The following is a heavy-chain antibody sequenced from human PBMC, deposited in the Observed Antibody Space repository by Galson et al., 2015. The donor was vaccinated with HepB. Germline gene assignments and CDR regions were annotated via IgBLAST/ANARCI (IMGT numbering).Heavy chain of an antibody. CDR2: INPNSGGT. J-gene: IGHJ5*02. D-gene: IGHD3-16*01. Sequence: SVKVSCKASGYTFTGYYMHWVRQAPGQGLEWMGWINPNSGGTNYAQKFQGRVTMTRDTSISTAYMELSRLRSDDTAVYYCARDNRSRYYDYVWGSYWVYWFDPWGQGTLVTGSS. CDR3: ARDNRSRYYDYVWGSYWVYWFDP. CDR1: GYTFTGYY. V-gene: IGHV1-2*02.